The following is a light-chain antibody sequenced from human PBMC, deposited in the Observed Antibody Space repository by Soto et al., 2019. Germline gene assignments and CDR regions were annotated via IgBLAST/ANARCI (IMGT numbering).Light chain of an antibody. CDR2: NAS. CDR3: QQRGDWPPIT. Sequence: EIVLTHSPATLSLSPGEGAILSRRASQSVSTFLAWFQQKPGQPPRLLIYNASNRTTGIPARFSGSGSGTDFTLTISSLEPEDFAVYYCQQRGDWPPITFGQGTRLEIK. CDR1: QSVSTF. J-gene: IGKJ5*01. V-gene: IGKV3-11*01.